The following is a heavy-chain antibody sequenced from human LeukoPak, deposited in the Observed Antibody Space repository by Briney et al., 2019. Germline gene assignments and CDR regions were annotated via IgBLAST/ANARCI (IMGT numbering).Heavy chain of an antibody. D-gene: IGHD1-26*01. Sequence: PGGSLRLSCAASGFSFSDFYMSWIRPAPGMGLEWISYIGTRSNPIYYADSVKGRFTISRDDAKNSLYLQMNSLRDEDTAVYFCAREARGSGRDFDYWGQGILVTVSS. CDR2: IGTRSNPI. CDR1: GFSFSDFY. CDR3: AREARGSGRDFDY. J-gene: IGHJ4*02. V-gene: IGHV3-11*01.